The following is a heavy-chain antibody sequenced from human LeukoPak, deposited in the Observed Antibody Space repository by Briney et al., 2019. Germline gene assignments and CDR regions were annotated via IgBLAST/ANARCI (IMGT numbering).Heavy chain of an antibody. D-gene: IGHD6-13*01. CDR2: IYDSRFT. V-gene: IGHV4-31*03. J-gene: IGHJ5*02. Sequence: SQTLSLTCTVSGGSISSAGHYWSWIRQHPGKGLEWIGCIYDSRFTYYNPSLESRVTISVDSSEKQLSLKLTSVTAADTAVYYCAGGFDSSKMASWGQGTLATVSS. CDR1: GGSISSAGHY. CDR3: AGGFDSSKMAS.